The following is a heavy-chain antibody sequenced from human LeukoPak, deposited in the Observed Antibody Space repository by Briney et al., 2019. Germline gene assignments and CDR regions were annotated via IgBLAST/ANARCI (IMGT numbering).Heavy chain of an antibody. Sequence: PGGSLRLSCAASGFTFSSYGMQWVRRAPGKGLEWVAVIWYDGSSKYYADSVKGRFTISRDNFKNTLYLQMDSLTAEDTAVYYCARRHFDAFDIWGQGTVVTVSS. CDR2: IWYDGSSK. CDR3: ARRHFDAFDI. CDR1: GFTFSSYG. V-gene: IGHV3-33*01. J-gene: IGHJ3*02.